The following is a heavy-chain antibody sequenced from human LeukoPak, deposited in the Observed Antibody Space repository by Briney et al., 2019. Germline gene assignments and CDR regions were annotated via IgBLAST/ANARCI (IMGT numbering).Heavy chain of an antibody. CDR3: ARYSGSFHGFDI. V-gene: IGHV3-7*05. CDR2: IKQDGSET. CDR1: GFTFSTYW. J-gene: IGHJ3*02. Sequence: GGSLRLSCAASGFTFSTYWMTWVRQGPGKGLEWVGNIKQDGSETYYVDSVKGQFTISRDNAQSLLYLQMNSLRVEDTAVYFCARYSGSFHGFDIWGQGTEVTVSS. D-gene: IGHD1-26*01.